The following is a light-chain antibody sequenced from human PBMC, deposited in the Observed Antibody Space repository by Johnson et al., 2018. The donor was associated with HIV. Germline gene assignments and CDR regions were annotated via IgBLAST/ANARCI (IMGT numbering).Light chain of an antibody. CDR1: SSNIGNNY. V-gene: IGLV1-51*01. J-gene: IGLJ1*01. Sequence: QFVLTQPPSMSAAPGQRVTISCSGSSSNIGNNYVSWYQQVPGAAHKLLIYDNNKRPSGIPDRFSGSKSGTSATLGITGLQTGDEADYYCGTWDSSLSAVYVFGTGTKVTVL. CDR3: GTWDSSLSAVYV. CDR2: DNN.